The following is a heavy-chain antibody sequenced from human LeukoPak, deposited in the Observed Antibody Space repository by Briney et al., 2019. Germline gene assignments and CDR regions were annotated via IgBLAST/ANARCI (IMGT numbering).Heavy chain of an antibody. J-gene: IGHJ4*02. CDR2: IYYSGGT. CDR1: GGSISSYY. D-gene: IGHD6-19*01. Sequence: SETLSLTCTVSGGSISSYYWSWIRQSPGKGLEWIGYIYYSGGTNYNPSLKNRVTISIDTSKNQFSLKLSSVTAADTAVYYCATAEGYTSGLFDYWGQGTLVTVSS. CDR3: ATAEGYTSGLFDY. V-gene: IGHV4-59*01.